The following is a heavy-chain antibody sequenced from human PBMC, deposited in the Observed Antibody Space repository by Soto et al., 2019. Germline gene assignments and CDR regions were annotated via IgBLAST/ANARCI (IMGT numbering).Heavy chain of an antibody. CDR3: ARLVYDSSGYRPG. V-gene: IGHV4-39*01. CDR2: IYYSGGT. CDR1: GGSISSSNYS. D-gene: IGHD3-22*01. Sequence: SETLSLTCTVSGGSISSSNYSWGWIRQPPGKGLEGIERIYYSGGTYYNPSLKSRVTISVDTSKNQFSLKLSSVTAADTAVYYCARLVYDSSGYRPGWGQGTLVTVSP. J-gene: IGHJ4*02.